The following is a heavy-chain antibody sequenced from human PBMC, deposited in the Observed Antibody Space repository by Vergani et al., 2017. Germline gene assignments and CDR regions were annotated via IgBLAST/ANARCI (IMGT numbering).Heavy chain of an antibody. CDR2: IHPADSDT. CDR3: ARLYVLDGSGSKYFDY. J-gene: IGHJ4*02. CDR1: RYSFTNYW. D-gene: IGHD1-26*01. Sequence: EVQLVQSGAEVKKPGESLKISCQISRYSFTNYWIGWVRQMPGKGLEWMGIIHPADSDTRYSPSFQGQVTIAVDKSISTAYLQRSSLRASDSAMYYCARLYVLDGSGSKYFDYWGQGTLVTVSS. V-gene: IGHV5-51*01.